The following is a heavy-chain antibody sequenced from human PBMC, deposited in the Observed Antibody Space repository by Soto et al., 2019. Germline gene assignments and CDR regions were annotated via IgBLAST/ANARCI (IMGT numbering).Heavy chain of an antibody. Sequence: ASVKVSCKASGYTFSGFYMHWVRQAPGQGLEWMGWINPNSGGTKPAEKFQDRVTMTRDTSISTAYMELSRLTSDDTAVYYCASAAVTGTAGLDFWGQGTQVTVSS. CDR3: ASAAVTGTAGLDF. J-gene: IGHJ4*02. CDR1: GYTFSGFY. V-gene: IGHV1-2*02. CDR2: INPNSGGT. D-gene: IGHD6-19*01.